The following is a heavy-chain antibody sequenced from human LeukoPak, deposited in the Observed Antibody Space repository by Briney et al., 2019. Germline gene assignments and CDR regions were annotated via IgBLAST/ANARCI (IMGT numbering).Heavy chain of an antibody. CDR2: INSNGSST. Sequence: GGSLRLPCAASGFTFSSYWLHWVRQAPGKGLVWVSRINSNGSSTNYADSVKGRFTLSRDNAKNTLYLQMNSLRAEDTAVYYCAREVACSGGSCYSRFFDYWGQGTLVTVSS. CDR1: GFTFSSYW. J-gene: IGHJ4*02. D-gene: IGHD2-15*01. CDR3: AREVACSGGSCYSRFFDY. V-gene: IGHV3-74*01.